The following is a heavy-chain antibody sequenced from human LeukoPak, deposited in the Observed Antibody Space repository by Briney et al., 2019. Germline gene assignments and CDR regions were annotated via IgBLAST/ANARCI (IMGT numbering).Heavy chain of an antibody. CDR3: TREHDKPMMHWYFSL. Sequence: ASVKVSCKASGYTFTNFNINWVRQPTGQGPEWMGWMNPGSGDTGIAQKFQGRLTLTRDTSLSTAYMELSHLTSEDTAIYFCTREHDKPMMHWYFSLWGRGSLVTVSS. V-gene: IGHV1-8*01. D-gene: IGHD1/OR15-1a*01. J-gene: IGHJ2*01. CDR2: MNPGSGDT. CDR1: GYTFTNFN.